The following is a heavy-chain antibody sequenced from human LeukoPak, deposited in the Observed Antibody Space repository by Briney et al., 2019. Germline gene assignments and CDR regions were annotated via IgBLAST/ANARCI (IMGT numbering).Heavy chain of an antibody. J-gene: IGHJ4*02. CDR3: ARLKDDSSGYYYGWYYFDY. CDR1: GGSISSYY. Sequence: SETLSLTCTVSGGSISSYYWSWIRQPPGKGLEWIGYIYYSGSTNYNPSLKSRVTISVDTSKNQFSLKLSSVTAADTAVYYCARLKDDSSGYYYGWYYFDYWGQGTPVTVSS. D-gene: IGHD3-22*01. V-gene: IGHV4-59*08. CDR2: IYYSGST.